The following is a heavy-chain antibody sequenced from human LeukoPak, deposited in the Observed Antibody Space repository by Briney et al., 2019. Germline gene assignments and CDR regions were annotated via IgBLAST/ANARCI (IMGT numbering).Heavy chain of an antibody. CDR1: GYTFTSYG. D-gene: IGHD2-15*01. CDR3: ARGTFYCSGGSCRFDY. J-gene: IGHJ4*02. V-gene: IGHV1-18*01. Sequence: ASVKVSCKASGYTFTSYGISWVRQAPGQGLEWMGWISAYNGNTNYAQKLQGRVTMTTDTSTSTAYMELRSLRSDDTAVYYCARGTFYCSGGSCRFDYWGQGTLVTVYS. CDR2: ISAYNGNT.